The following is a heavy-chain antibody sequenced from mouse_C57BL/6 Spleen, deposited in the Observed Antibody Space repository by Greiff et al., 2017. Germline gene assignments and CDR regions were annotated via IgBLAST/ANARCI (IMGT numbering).Heavy chain of an antibody. D-gene: IGHD4-1*01. J-gene: IGHJ2*01. Sequence: QVQLKQPGAELVKPGASVKLSCKASGYTFTSYWMQWVKQRPGQGLEWIGKIDPSDSYTNYNQKFKGKATLTVDTSSSTAYMQLSSLTSEDSAVYYCARSGLTGSFDYWGQGTTLTVSS. CDR3: ARSGLTGSFDY. CDR2: IDPSDSYT. V-gene: IGHV1-50*01. CDR1: GYTFTSYW.